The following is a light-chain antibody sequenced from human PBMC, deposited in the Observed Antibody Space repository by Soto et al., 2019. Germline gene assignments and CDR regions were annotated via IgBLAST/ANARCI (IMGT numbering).Light chain of an antibody. J-gene: IGKJ1*01. CDR1: QSVSNNY. CDR3: QQYGSSGT. V-gene: IGKV3-20*01. CDR2: GAS. Sequence: EIVLTQSPGTLSLSPGERATLSCRASQSVSNNYLACDQQKPGQAPRLLIYGASNRATGIPDRFSGSGSGTDFTLTISRLEPEAFAVYYCQQYGSSGTFGQGTKVDIK.